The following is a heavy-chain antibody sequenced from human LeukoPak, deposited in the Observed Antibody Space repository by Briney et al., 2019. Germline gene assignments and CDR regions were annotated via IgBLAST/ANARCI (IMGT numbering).Heavy chain of an antibody. J-gene: IGHJ4*02. Sequence: SETLSLTCTVSGGFISSYYWSWIRQPPGKGLEWIGYIYYSGSTNYNPSLKSRVTISVDTSKNQFSLKLSSVTAADTAVYYCARSRPPYGSGSYLFDYWGQGTLVTVSS. CDR1: GGFISSYY. CDR3: ARSRPPYGSGSYLFDY. V-gene: IGHV4-59*01. CDR2: IYYSGST. D-gene: IGHD3-10*01.